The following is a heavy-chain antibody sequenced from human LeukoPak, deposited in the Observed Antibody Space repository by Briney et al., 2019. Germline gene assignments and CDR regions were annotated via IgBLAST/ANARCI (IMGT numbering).Heavy chain of an antibody. D-gene: IGHD3-10*01. Sequence: QPGGSLRLSCAASGFTFSSYWMSWVRQAPGKGLEWVANIKQDGSEKYYVDSVKGRFTISRDSAKNSLYLQMNSLRAEDTAVYYCARGARFFYYAMDVWGQGTTVTVSS. CDR1: GFTFSSYW. V-gene: IGHV3-7*01. J-gene: IGHJ6*02. CDR2: IKQDGSEK. CDR3: ARGARFFYYAMDV.